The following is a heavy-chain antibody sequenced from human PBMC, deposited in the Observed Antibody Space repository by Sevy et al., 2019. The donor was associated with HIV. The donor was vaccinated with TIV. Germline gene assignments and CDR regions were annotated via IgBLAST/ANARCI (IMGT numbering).Heavy chain of an antibody. V-gene: IGHV3-23*01. CDR1: GFTFSSYA. D-gene: IGHD3-9*01. Sequence: GGSLRLSFAASGFTFSSYAMSWVRQAPGKGLEWVSAISGSGGSTYYADSVKGRFTISRDNSKNTLYLQMNSLRAEDTAVYYCAKDAHYDILTGYYVFDYWGQGTLVTVSS. J-gene: IGHJ4*02. CDR2: ISGSGGST. CDR3: AKDAHYDILTGYYVFDY.